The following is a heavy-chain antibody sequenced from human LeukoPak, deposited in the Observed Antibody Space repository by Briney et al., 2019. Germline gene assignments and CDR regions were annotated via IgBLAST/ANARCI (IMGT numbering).Heavy chain of an antibody. V-gene: IGHV1-2*02. Sequence: ASVTVSCKASGYTFTGYYMHWVRQAPGQGLEWMGWINPNSGGTNYAQKFQGRVAMTRDTSISTAYMELSRLRSDDTAVYYCARVGYCSSTSCSYLDYWGQGTLVTVSS. J-gene: IGHJ4*02. D-gene: IGHD2-2*01. CDR3: ARVGYCSSTSCSYLDY. CDR1: GYTFTGYY. CDR2: INPNSGGT.